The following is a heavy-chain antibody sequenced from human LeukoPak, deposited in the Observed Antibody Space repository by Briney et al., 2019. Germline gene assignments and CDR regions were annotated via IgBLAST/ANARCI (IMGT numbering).Heavy chain of an antibody. V-gene: IGHV3-66*01. CDR3: ARDTDYYGSGRHGYFDH. D-gene: IGHD3-10*01. CDR2: IYSGGST. CDR1: GFTFNTYA. Sequence: GGSLRLSCAASGFTFNTYAMSWVRQAPGKGLEWVSLIYSGGSTYSADSVKGRFTISRDNSKNTLHLQMNSLRVEDTAVYYCARDTDYYGSGRHGYFDHWGQGTLVTVSS. J-gene: IGHJ1*01.